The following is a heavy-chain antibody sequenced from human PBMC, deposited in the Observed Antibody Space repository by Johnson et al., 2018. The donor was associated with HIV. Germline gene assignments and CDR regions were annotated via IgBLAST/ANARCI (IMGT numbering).Heavy chain of an antibody. J-gene: IGHJ3*02. CDR2: IYSGGST. Sequence: VHLVASGGGLVQPGGSLRLSPAASGFTFSSYAMSWVRQAPGTGLEWVSVIYSGGSTYYADSVQGRFTISSDNAKNSLYLQTNSPRAEDTAVYYCALEAVRSTDAFDIWGQGTMVIVSS. D-gene: IGHD3-10*01. CDR1: GFTFSSYA. V-gene: IGHV3-23*03. CDR3: ALEAVRSTDAFDI.